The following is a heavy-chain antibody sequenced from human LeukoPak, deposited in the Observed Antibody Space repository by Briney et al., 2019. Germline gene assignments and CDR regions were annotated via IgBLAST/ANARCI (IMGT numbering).Heavy chain of an antibody. Sequence: ASVKVSCKASGYTFTSYGISWVRQAPGQGLEWMGWISAYNGNTNYAQMLQGRVTMTTDTSTSTAYMELRSLRSDDTAVYYCARILEWLRISPLDYWGQGTLVTVSS. CDR2: ISAYNGNT. J-gene: IGHJ4*02. D-gene: IGHD5-12*01. CDR3: ARILEWLRISPLDY. CDR1: GYTFTSYG. V-gene: IGHV1-18*01.